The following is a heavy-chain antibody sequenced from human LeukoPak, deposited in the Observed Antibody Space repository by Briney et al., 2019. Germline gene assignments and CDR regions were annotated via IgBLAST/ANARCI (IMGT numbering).Heavy chain of an antibody. CDR2: IWYDGSNK. J-gene: IGHJ4*02. CDR1: GFXFSSYG. CDR3: ARDLDGGTIFDY. V-gene: IGHV3-33*01. Sequence: GGSLRLSCAASGFXFSSYGMHWVRQAPGKGLEWVAVIWYDGSNKYYADSVKGRFTISRDNSKNTLYLQMNSLRAEDTAVYYCARDLDGGTIFDYWGQGTLVTVSS. D-gene: IGHD4-23*01.